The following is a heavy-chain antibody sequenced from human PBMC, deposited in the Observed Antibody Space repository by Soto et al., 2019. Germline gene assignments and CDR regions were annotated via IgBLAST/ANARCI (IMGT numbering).Heavy chain of an antibody. D-gene: IGHD3-9*01. CDR2: IYYSGST. Sequence: SETLSLTCTVSSASISSSSYFWGWIRQPPGKGLEWIGNIYYSGSTNYNPSLKSRVTISVDTSKNQFSLKLSSVTAADTAVYYCARSAGEYYDILTGTFDYWGQGTLVTVSS. CDR3: ARSAGEYYDILTGTFDY. V-gene: IGHV4-39*07. J-gene: IGHJ4*02. CDR1: SASISSSSYF.